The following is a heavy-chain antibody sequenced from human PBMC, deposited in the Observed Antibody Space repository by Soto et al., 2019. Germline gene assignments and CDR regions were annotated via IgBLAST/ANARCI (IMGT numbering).Heavy chain of an antibody. CDR3: ARLGRAVAVTRYFDY. CDR1: GGSISSYY. J-gene: IGHJ4*02. D-gene: IGHD6-19*01. V-gene: IGHV4-59*08. CDR2: IYYSGST. Sequence: SETLSLTCTVSGGSISSYYWSWIRQPPGKGLEWIGYIYYSGSTNYNPSLKSRVTISVDTSKNQFSLKLSSVTAADTAVYYCARLGRAVAVTRYFDYWGQGTLVTVS.